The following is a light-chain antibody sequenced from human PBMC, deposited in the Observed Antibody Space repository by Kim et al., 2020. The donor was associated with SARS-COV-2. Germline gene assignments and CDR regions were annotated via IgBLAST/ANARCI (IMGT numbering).Light chain of an antibody. J-gene: IGKJ2*01. CDR2: WAS. CDR3: QQYFSSPYT. Sequence: RVTIHGKSRLSVLNKSNNKNYVAWYRQKPGQPPKLLIYWASARESGVPDRLSGSGSGTDFSLTISNLQVEDVAVYYCQQYFSSPYTFGQGTKLEI. V-gene: IGKV4-1*01. CDR1: LSVLNKSNNKNY.